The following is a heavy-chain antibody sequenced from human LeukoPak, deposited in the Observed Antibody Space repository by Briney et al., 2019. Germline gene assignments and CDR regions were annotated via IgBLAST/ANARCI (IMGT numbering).Heavy chain of an antibody. CDR2: ISNDGSHK. D-gene: IGHD3-10*01. V-gene: IGHV3-30*02. Sequence: GSLRLSCAASGFTFSSYGMHWVRQAPGKGLEWVTFISNDGSHKHYADSVKGRFTISRDNSRYTLYLQMNSLRAEDTAMYYCAKPGAWHSERAEDYYFDYWGRGALVTVSS. J-gene: IGHJ4*02. CDR1: GFTFSSYG. CDR3: AKPGAWHSERAEDYYFDY.